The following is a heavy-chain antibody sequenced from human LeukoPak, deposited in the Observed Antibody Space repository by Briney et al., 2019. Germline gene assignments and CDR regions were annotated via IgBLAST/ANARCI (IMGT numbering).Heavy chain of an antibody. CDR1: GFTFSSYS. CDR3: ARDGPYYYDSSGYWHDY. Sequence: GGSLRLSCAASGFTFSSYSMNWVRQAPGKGLEWVSSISSSSSYIYYADSVKGRFTISRDNAKNSLYLQMNSLRAEDTAVHYCARDGPYYYDSSGYWHDYWGQGTLVTVSS. V-gene: IGHV3-21*01. CDR2: ISSSSSYI. J-gene: IGHJ4*02. D-gene: IGHD3-22*01.